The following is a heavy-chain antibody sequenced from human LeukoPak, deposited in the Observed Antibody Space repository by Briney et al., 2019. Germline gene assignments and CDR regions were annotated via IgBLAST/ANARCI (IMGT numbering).Heavy chain of an antibody. D-gene: IGHD6-19*01. CDR1: GFTFSSYA. CDR2: ISGSGGST. V-gene: IGHV3-23*01. J-gene: IGHJ4*02. Sequence: PGGSLRPSCAASGFTFSSYAMSWVRQAPGKGLEWVSAISGSGGSTYYADSVKGRFTISRDNSKNTLYLQMNSLRAEDTAVYYCAKAYEQWLVKESDYWGQGTLVTVSS. CDR3: AKAYEQWLVKESDY.